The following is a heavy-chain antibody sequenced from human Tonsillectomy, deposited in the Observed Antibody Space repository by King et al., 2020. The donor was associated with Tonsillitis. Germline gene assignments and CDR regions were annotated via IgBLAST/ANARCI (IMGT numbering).Heavy chain of an antibody. D-gene: IGHD3-22*01. V-gene: IGHV4-59*12. CDR1: GGSISSYY. Sequence: VQLQESGPGLVKPSETLSLTCTVSGGSISSYYWSWIRQPPGKGLEWIGYIYYSGSTNYNPSLKSRVTISVDTSKNQFSLKLSSVTAADTAVYYCAKDIGYYDSSGYYLVDAFDIWGQGTMVTVSS. J-gene: IGHJ3*02. CDR3: AKDIGYYDSSGYYLVDAFDI. CDR2: IYYSGST.